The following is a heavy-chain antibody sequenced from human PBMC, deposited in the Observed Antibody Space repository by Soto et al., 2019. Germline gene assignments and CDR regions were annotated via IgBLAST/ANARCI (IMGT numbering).Heavy chain of an antibody. CDR1: GDSVSSNSAA. J-gene: IGHJ6*02. V-gene: IGHV6-1*01. CDR2: TYYRSKWYN. D-gene: IGHD6-19*01. CDR3: ARALRPYSSGWYREYYGMDV. Sequence: QALSLPCAISGDSVSSNSAAWNLIRQSPSRGLEWLGRTYYRSKWYNDYAVSVKSRITINPDTSKNQFSLQLNSVTPEDTAVYYCARALRPYSSGWYREYYGMDVWGQGTTVTVS.